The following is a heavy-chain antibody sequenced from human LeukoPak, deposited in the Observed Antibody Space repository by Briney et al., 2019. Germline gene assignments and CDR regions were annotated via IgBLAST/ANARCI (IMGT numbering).Heavy chain of an antibody. V-gene: IGHV3-74*01. CDR2: INSDGSST. D-gene: IGHD6-19*01. J-gene: IGHJ4*02. CDR1: GFTFSSYW. Sequence: GGSLRLSCAASGFTFSSYWMHWVRQAPGKGLVWVSRINSDGSSTSYADSVKGRFTISRDNAKNTLYLQMSSLRAEDTAVYYCAVAGSSDYYFDYWGQGTLVTVSS. CDR3: AVAGSSDYYFDY.